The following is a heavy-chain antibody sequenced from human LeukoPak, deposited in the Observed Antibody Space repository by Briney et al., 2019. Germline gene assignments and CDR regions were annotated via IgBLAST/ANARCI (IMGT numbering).Heavy chain of an antibody. D-gene: IGHD1-26*01. CDR3: ARATVGGLAY. CDR1: GASLSTYY. J-gene: IGHJ4*02. CDR2: ISYSGGT. V-gene: IGHV4-59*01. Sequence: SETLSLTCTVSGASLSTYYWSWIRQPPGEGLEWIGYISYSGGTNYNPSLKSRVTISVDTSKNQFSLNLSSVTAADTAIYYCARATVGGLAYWGQGTLVTVSS.